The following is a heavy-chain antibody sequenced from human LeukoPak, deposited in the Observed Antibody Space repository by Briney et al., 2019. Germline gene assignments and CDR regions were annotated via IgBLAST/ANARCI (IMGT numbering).Heavy chain of an antibody. CDR3: ARGGLGEAKYYDILTGSHGFDP. V-gene: IGHV4-59*12. CDR2: IYYSGGT. J-gene: IGHJ5*02. Sequence: SETLSLTCTVSGGSISSYFWSWIRQPPGKGLEWIGYIYYSGGTDYNPSLKSRVTISVDTSKNQFSLKLSSVTAADTAVYYCARGGLGEAKYYDILTGSHGFDPWGQGTLVTVSS. D-gene: IGHD3-9*01. CDR1: GGSISSYF.